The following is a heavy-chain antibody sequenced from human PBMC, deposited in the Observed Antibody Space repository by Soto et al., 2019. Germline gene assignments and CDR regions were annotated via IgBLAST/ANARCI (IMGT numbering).Heavy chain of an antibody. J-gene: IGHJ5*02. Sequence: PGGSVGLSCTASGFTFCSYGMHWVRQAPGKGLEWVAVISYDGSNKYYADSVKGRFTISRDNSKNTLYLQMNSLRAEDTAVYYCAKGNNGPYNNSSDPWGPAPLVTLST. CDR3: AKGNNGPYNNSSDP. V-gene: IGHV3-30*18. CDR2: ISYDGSNK. CDR1: GFTFCSYG. D-gene: IGHD1-1*01.